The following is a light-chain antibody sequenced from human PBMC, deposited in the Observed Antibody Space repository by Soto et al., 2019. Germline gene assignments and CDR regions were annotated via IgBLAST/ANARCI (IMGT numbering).Light chain of an antibody. Sequence: EVLFTEAPGTLSLSPGERATLSCRASQSVSSSYLAWYQQKPGQAPRLLIYGASSRATGIPDRFSGSGSGTDFTLTISRLEPEDFAVYYCQQCGSSSTFGQGTRLEIK. CDR3: QQCGSSST. CDR2: GAS. CDR1: QSVSSSY. V-gene: IGKV3-20*01. J-gene: IGKJ5*01.